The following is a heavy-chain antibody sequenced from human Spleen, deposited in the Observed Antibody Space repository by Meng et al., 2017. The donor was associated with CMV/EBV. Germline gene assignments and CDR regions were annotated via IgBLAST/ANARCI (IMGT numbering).Heavy chain of an antibody. CDR2: IRYDGSHK. Sequence: GGSLRLSCAASGFTFSSHGMHWVRQAPGKGLEWVAFIRYDGSHKYYVDSVKGRFTISRDNSKNTLYLQMNSLRLEDAAVYYCAKIRSSGSYFRLRAFDIWGQGTMVTVSS. V-gene: IGHV3-30*02. D-gene: IGHD1-26*01. J-gene: IGHJ3*02. CDR3: AKIRSSGSYFRLRAFDI. CDR1: GFTFSSHG.